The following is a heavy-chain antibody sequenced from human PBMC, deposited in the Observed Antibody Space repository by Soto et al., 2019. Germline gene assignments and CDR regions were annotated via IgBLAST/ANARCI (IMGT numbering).Heavy chain of an antibody. J-gene: IGHJ4*02. Sequence: QVQLVQSGAEVKKPGASVKVSCKASGYTVTGYYMHWVRQAPGQGLEWMGWINPNSGGTNYAQKLQGWVTMTRDTSISTAYMELSRLRSDDTAVYYCARGRYDSSGYYHDYWGQGTLVTVSS. CDR3: ARGRYDSSGYYHDY. CDR1: GYTVTGYY. V-gene: IGHV1-2*04. CDR2: INPNSGGT. D-gene: IGHD3-22*01.